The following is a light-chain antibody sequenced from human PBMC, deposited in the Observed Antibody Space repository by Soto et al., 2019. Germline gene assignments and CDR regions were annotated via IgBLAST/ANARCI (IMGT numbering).Light chain of an antibody. CDR3: QQRNNWPPSIT. CDR2: GAF. J-gene: IGKJ5*01. V-gene: IGKV3-11*01. CDR1: QSVSSN. Sequence: TQSPVTLSVSPGERATLSCRASQSVSSNLAWYQQKPGQAPSLLIYGAFTRATGIPARFSGSGSGTDFTLTISSLEPEDFALYYCQQRNNWPPSITFGQGTRLEIK.